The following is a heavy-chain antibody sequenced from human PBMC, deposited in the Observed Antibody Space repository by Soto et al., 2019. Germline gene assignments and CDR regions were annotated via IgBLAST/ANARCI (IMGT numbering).Heavy chain of an antibody. CDR1: GFIFKMYW. V-gene: IGHV3-74*01. J-gene: IGHJ4*02. D-gene: IGHD3-10*01. Sequence: GGSLRLSCAASGFIFKMYWMHWVRQSPGKGLVWISRIYNDGSYTDYADSVKGRFTISRDNVNDTLYLQMNNLRAEDSGLYYCTRGPRPISTGTGAYWGQGTQVTVS. CDR3: TRGPRPISTGTGAY. CDR2: IYNDGSYT.